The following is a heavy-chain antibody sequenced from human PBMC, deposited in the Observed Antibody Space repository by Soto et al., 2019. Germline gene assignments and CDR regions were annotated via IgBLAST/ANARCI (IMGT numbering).Heavy chain of an antibody. J-gene: IGHJ4*02. V-gene: IGHV3-23*01. CDR3: AKDLDSQSIFGVVIVFDY. CDR2: ISGSGGST. Sequence: PGGSLRLSCAASGFTFSSYAMSWVRQAPGKGLEWVSAISGSGGSTYYADSVKGRFTISRDNSKNTLYLQMNSLRAEDTAVYYCAKDLDSQSIFGVVIVFDYWGQGTLVTVSS. CDR1: GFTFSSYA. D-gene: IGHD3-3*01.